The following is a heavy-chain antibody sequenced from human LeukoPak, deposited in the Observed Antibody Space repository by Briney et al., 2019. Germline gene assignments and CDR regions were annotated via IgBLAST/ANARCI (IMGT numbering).Heavy chain of an antibody. J-gene: IGHJ3*02. CDR2: ISGDGSGT. D-gene: IGHD1-14*01. Sequence: PGGSLRLSCAASGLTFSSYAMSWVRQAPGKGLEWVSAISGDGSGTYYTDSVKGRFTISRANSKNTLFLQMNSLRVEDTAVYYCAKGGISSVYHAFDIWGQGTMVTVSS. CDR3: AKGGISSVYHAFDI. CDR1: GLTFSSYA. V-gene: IGHV3-23*01.